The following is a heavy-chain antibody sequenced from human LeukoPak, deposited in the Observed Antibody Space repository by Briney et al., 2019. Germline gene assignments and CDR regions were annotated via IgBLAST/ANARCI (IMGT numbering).Heavy chain of an antibody. D-gene: IGHD3-10*01. J-gene: IGHJ4*02. CDR1: SGSISSYY. CDR2: VYYSGSA. CDR3: ARHEKLGQFDY. Sequence: SETLSLTCTVSSGSISSYYWSWLRQPPGKGLEWIGYVYYSGSANYNPSLKSRVTISVDTSKNQFSLKLSSVTAADTAVYYCARHEKLGQFDYWGQGTLVTVSS. V-gene: IGHV4-59*08.